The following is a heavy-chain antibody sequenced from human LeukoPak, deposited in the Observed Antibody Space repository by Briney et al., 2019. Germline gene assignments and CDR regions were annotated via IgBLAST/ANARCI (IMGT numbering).Heavy chain of an antibody. CDR1: GYTFTSHH. V-gene: IGHV1-8*01. CDR2: LNPNSWNT. CDR3: ARGRPTNLGGIY. Sequence: WASVTVSCKASGYTFTSHHINWMRQATGQGLEWMGWLNPNSWNTAYAQKFQDRVTITCDTTISTAYMQLTSLSSDDTAVYYCARGRPTNLGGIYWGQGTLVTVSS. J-gene: IGHJ4*02. D-gene: IGHD7-27*01.